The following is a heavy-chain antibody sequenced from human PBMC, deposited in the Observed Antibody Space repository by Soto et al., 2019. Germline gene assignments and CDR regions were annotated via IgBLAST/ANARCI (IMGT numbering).Heavy chain of an antibody. CDR3: ARGIAAAHLGWFDP. Sequence: QVQLQQWGAGLLKPSETLSLTCAVYGGSFSGYYWSWIRQPPGKGLEWIGEINHSGSTNYNPSLKSRVTISVDTYKNQFSLKLSSVTAADTAGYYCARGIAAAHLGWFDPWGQGTLVTVSS. CDR2: INHSGST. J-gene: IGHJ5*02. V-gene: IGHV4-34*01. CDR1: GGSFSGYY. D-gene: IGHD6-13*01.